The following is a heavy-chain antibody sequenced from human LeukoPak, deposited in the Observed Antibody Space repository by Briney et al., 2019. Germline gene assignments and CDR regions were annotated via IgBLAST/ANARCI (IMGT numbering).Heavy chain of an antibody. CDR2: ISGYIGNT. V-gene: IGHV1-18*01. CDR1: GFTFTGYD. D-gene: IGHD3-16*01. J-gene: IGHJ4*02. Sequence: ASVKVSCKTSGFTFTGYDISWVRQAPGQGLEWMGWISGYIGNTNYAQKLQGRVAMTTDTSTTTVYMELRSLRSDDTAVYYCARAKAEGADYWGQGTLVTVSS. CDR3: ARAKAEGADY.